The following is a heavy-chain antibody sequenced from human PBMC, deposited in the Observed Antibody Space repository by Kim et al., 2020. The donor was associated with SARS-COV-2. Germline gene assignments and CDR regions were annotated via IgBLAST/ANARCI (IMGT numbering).Heavy chain of an antibody. J-gene: IGHJ4*02. D-gene: IGHD6-13*01. Sequence: SVKVSCKASGGTFSSYAISWVRQAPGQGLEWMGMIIPILGIANYAQKFQGRVTITADKSTSTAYMELSSLRSEDTAVYYCASVIAAAGSRGIDYWGQGT. V-gene: IGHV1-69*04. CDR3: ASVIAAAGSRGIDY. CDR2: IIPILGIA. CDR1: GGTFSSYA.